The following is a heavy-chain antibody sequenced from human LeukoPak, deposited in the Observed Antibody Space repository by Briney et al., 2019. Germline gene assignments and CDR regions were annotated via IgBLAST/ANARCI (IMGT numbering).Heavy chain of an antibody. D-gene: IGHD2-2*01. V-gene: IGHV1-69*05. CDR3: ARGFRVGVVVPAAQSKDDY. Sequence: SVKVSCKASGGTFSSYAISWVRQAPGQGLEWMGRIIPIFGTANYAQKFQGRVTITTDESTSTAYMELSSLRSEDTAVYYCARGFRVGVVVPAAQSKDDYWGQGTLVTVSS. CDR1: GGTFSSYA. J-gene: IGHJ4*02. CDR2: IIPIFGTA.